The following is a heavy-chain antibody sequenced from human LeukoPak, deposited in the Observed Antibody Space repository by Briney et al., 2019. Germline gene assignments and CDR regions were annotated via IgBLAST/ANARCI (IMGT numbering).Heavy chain of an antibody. J-gene: IGHJ3*02. D-gene: IGHD6-19*01. Sequence: GRSLRLSCAASGFTFDDYAMHWVRQAPGKGLECVSGISWDSGSIGYADSVKGRFTISRDNAKNSLYLQMNSLRAEDTALYYCAKTRQWLVTDDAFDIWGQGTMVTVSS. V-gene: IGHV3-9*01. CDR3: AKTRQWLVTDDAFDI. CDR2: ISWDSGSI. CDR1: GFTFDDYA.